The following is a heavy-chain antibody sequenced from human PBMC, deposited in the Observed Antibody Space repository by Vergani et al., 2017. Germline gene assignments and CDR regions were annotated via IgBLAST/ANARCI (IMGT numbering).Heavy chain of an antibody. CDR2: INPNSGGT. D-gene: IGHD3-22*01. CDR3: TRGWYYDSIAYWAY. Sequence: QVQLVQSGAEVKRPGASVKVSCKASGYTFTDYYVHWVRQAPGQGLEWMGWINPNSGGTNYAQKFQGRVTMTRDTSISTAYMELSRLRYDDTAVYYCTRGWYYDSIAYWAYWGQGTLVTVSS. J-gene: IGHJ4*02. CDR1: GYTFTDYY. V-gene: IGHV1-2*02.